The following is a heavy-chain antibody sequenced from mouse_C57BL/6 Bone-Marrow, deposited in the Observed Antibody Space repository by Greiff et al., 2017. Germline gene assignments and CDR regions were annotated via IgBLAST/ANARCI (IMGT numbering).Heavy chain of an antibody. CDR3: ARSGNYYGSSPPTAYFDV. Sequence: VQLQQSGPELVKPGASVKISCKASGYSFTDYNMNWVKQSNGKSLEWIGVINPNYGTTSYNQKFKGKATLTVDQSSSTAYMQLNSLTSEDSAVYYWARSGNYYGSSPPTAYFDVWGTGTTVTVSS. J-gene: IGHJ1*03. D-gene: IGHD1-1*01. CDR1: GYSFTDYN. V-gene: IGHV1-39*01. CDR2: INPNYGTT.